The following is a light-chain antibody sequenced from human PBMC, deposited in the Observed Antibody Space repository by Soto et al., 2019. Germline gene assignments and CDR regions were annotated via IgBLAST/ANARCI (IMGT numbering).Light chain of an antibody. Sequence: AIRMTQSPSSFSASTGDRVTITCRASQGISSYLAWYHQKPGKAPKLLIYAASTLTIGVPSRLSGSVSETDFTLTISCLQSEDFASYYCQQYYSYPLTFGGGTKVEIK. CDR1: QGISSY. J-gene: IGKJ4*01. CDR2: AAS. CDR3: QQYYSYPLT. V-gene: IGKV1-8*01.